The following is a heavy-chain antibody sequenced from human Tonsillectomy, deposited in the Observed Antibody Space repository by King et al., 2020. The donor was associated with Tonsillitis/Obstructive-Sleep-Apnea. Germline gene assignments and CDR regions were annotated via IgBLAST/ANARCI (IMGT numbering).Heavy chain of an antibody. J-gene: IGHJ6*03. Sequence: VQLVESGGGLVQPGRSLRLSCTASGFTFGDYAMSWVRQAPGKGLEWVGFIRSKAYGGTTEYAASVKGRFTISRDDSKSIAYLQMNSLKTEDTAVYYCTRDQGGYDFRSGYHDYYYYMDVWGKGTTVTVSS. CDR2: IRSKAYGGTT. CDR3: TRDQGGYDFRSGYHDYYYYMDV. D-gene: IGHD3-3*01. CDR1: GFTFGDYA. V-gene: IGHV3-49*04.